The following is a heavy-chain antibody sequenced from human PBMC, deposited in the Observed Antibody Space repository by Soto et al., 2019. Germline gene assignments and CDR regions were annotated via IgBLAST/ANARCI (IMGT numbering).Heavy chain of an antibody. Sequence: VASVKVSCKASGYTFTGYYMHWVRQAPGQGLEWMGWINPNSGGTNYAQKFQGWVTMTRDTSISTAYMELSRLRSDDTAVYYCARGVSSSWYFLYYYYGMDVWGQGTTVTVSS. D-gene: IGHD6-13*01. CDR2: INPNSGGT. J-gene: IGHJ6*02. V-gene: IGHV1-2*04. CDR1: GYTFTGYY. CDR3: ARGVSSSWYFLYYYYGMDV.